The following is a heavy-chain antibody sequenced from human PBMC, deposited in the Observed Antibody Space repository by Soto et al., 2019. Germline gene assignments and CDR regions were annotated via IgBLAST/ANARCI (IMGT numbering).Heavy chain of an antibody. CDR2: IWYDGSNK. D-gene: IGHD6-13*01. J-gene: IGHJ4*02. Sequence: PGGSLRLSCAASGFTFSSYGMHRVRQAPGKGLEWVAVIWYDGSNKYYADSVKGRFTISRDNSKNTLYLQMNSLRAEDTAVYYCARGFDSSSWYYFDYWGQGTLVTVSS. CDR3: ARGFDSSSWYYFDY. V-gene: IGHV3-33*01. CDR1: GFTFSSYG.